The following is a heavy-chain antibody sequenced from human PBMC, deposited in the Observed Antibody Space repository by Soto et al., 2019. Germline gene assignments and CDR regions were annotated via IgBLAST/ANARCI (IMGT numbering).Heavy chain of an antibody. D-gene: IGHD3-10*01. V-gene: IGHV4-61*01. CDR2: IYFSGGT. CDR3: ARVRELYESGTISVVFAH. J-gene: IGHJ4*02. CDR1: GGSVRSGSYY. Sequence: QVQLQESGPGLVRPSETLSLTCSVSGGSVRSGSYYWTWIRQAPGQGLEWIGHIYFSGGTNYNPSLTGRLTISTDPSKNQFCRRVGSATAGDPAAWYCARVRELYESGTISVVFAHWGQGAPVIVSS.